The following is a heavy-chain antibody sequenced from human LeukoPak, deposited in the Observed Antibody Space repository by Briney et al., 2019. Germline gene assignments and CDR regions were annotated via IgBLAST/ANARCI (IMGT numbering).Heavy chain of an antibody. CDR3: ARDLNWETY. CDR1: GFTFSSYW. CDR2: IKTDGSLT. D-gene: IGHD7-27*01. Sequence: GGSLRLSCVASGFTFSSYWMTWVRQAPGKGLEWVANIKTDGSLTYYVDSVKGRFTISRDNAKNSLYLQMNSLRAEDTAVYYCARDLNWETYWGQGTLVTVSS. J-gene: IGHJ4*02. V-gene: IGHV3-7*01.